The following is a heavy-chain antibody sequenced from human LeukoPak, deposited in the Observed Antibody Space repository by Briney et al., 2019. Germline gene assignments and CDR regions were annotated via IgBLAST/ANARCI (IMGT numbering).Heavy chain of an antibody. D-gene: IGHD2-21*02. V-gene: IGHV4-39*07. Sequence: SETLSLTCTVSGDSISSSSYYWGWIRQPPGTGLEWIGSIYYSGSTYYNPSLKSRVTISVDTSKNQFSLKLSSVTAADTAVYYCARDPLTATFDYWGQGTLVTVSS. J-gene: IGHJ4*02. CDR2: IYYSGST. CDR3: ARDPLTATFDY. CDR1: GDSISSSSYY.